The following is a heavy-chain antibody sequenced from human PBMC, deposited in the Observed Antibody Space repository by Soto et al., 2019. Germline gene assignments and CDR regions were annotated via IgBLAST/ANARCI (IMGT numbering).Heavy chain of an antibody. CDR3: AIDVLGYCSGGSGQKGNWFDA. CDR2: ISSSSSTI. J-gene: IGHJ5*02. CDR1: GFTFSSYS. V-gene: IGHV3-48*02. D-gene: IGHD2-15*01. Sequence: QPGGSLRLSCAASGFTFSSYSMNWVRQAPGKGLEWVSYISSSSSTIYYADSVKGGFTNSRDNATNSMYLQTKSLRNKDTAVYYCAIDVLGYCSGGSGQKGNWFDAWGQGTLVTVSS.